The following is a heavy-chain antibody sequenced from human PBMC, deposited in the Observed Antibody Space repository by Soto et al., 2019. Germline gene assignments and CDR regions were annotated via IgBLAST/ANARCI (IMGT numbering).Heavy chain of an antibody. V-gene: IGHV3-49*04. J-gene: IGHJ4*02. CDR1: GFTFGGYA. CDR2: IRRKGYGGTT. Sequence: GGSLRLSCTASGFTFGGYAMSWVRQAPGKGLEWVGFIRRKGYGGTTEYAASVKGRFTISRDDSKSIAYLQMNSLKTEDTAVYFCPSFWPIQDYYFDYWGQGTLVTVSS. CDR3: PSFWPIQDYYFDY.